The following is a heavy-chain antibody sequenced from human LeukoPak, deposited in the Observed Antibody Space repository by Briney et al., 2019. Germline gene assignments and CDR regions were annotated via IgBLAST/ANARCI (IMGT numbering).Heavy chain of an antibody. J-gene: IGHJ4*02. Sequence: GSLRLSCVASGFTFSSHWRSWIRQPAGKGLEWIGRIYTSGSTNYNPSLKSRVTISVDTSKNQFSLKLSSVTAADTAVYYCARAAAGMFDYWGQGTLVTVSS. V-gene: IGHV4-59*10. CDR3: ARAAAGMFDY. D-gene: IGHD6-13*01. CDR1: GFTFSSHW. CDR2: IYTSGST.